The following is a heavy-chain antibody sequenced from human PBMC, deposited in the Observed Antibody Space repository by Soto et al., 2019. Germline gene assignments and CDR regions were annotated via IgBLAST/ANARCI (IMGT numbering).Heavy chain of an antibody. CDR3: ARQGGYNPYAIDY. J-gene: IGHJ4*02. V-gene: IGHV4-39*01. CDR1: GGSISSSSYY. Sequence: QLQLQESGPGLVKPSETLSLTCTVSGGSISSSSYYWGWIRQPPGKGLEWIGSIYYSGSTYYNPSLKSRVXXSXDMXKNQFSLKLSSVTAADTAVYYCARQGGYNPYAIDYWGQGTLVTVSS. D-gene: IGHD6-25*01. CDR2: IYYSGST.